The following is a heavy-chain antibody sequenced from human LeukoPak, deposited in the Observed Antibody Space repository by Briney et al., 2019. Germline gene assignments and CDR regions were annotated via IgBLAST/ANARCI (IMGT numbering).Heavy chain of an antibody. CDR1: GFTFGGFG. Sequence: PGGSLSLSCAASGFTFGGFGMLWSRQAPGKGLEWVASINSDGSEGYYADVVKGRFTISRDNAKNSLYLQINSLRAEDTAVYYCARSSYSSSSSVWGQGTMVTVSS. CDR2: INSDGSEG. D-gene: IGHD6-6*01. V-gene: IGHV3-7*03. CDR3: ARSSYSSSSSV. J-gene: IGHJ3*01.